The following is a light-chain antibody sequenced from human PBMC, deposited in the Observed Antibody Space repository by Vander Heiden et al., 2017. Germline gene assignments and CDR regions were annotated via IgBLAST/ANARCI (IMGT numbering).Light chain of an antibody. V-gene: IGKV1-5*01. CDR2: GAS. J-gene: IGKJ4*01. CDR1: QSISNS. CDR3: QQYHTYSS. Sequence: DIQMAQSPSTPSAFVGDRVTITCRASQSISNSVAWYQQKPGRAPKLLIYGASTLESGVPSRFSGSGSGTEFTLTIFSLQPDDFASYFCQQYHTYSSFGGETKVDI.